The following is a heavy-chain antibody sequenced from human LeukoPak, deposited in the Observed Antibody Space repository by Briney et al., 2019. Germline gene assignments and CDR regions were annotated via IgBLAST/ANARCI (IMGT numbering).Heavy chain of an antibody. CDR3: ARGNWGPEF. CDR2: IRKDGTST. Sequence: PGGSLRLSCVVSGFNLNSFYMDWVRQAPGKGLVWVSGIRKDGTSTGYADSVQGRFSISRETVKNTVYLQMNSLRPDDTGVYFCARGNWGPEFWGQGTLVTVSS. J-gene: IGHJ4*02. V-gene: IGHV3-74*01. CDR1: GFNLNSFY. D-gene: IGHD3-16*01.